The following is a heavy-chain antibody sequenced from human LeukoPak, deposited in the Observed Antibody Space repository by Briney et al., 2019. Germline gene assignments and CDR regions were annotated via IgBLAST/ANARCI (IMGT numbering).Heavy chain of an antibody. CDR1: GGSIGSTNYY. V-gene: IGHV4-39*07. Sequence: PSETLSLTCTVSGGSIGSTNYYWGWIRQPPGKGLEWIANIYYSGSTYYNPSLKSRVTISVDTSKNQFSLKLSSVTAADTAVYYCARGRYYFDYWGQGTLVTVSS. J-gene: IGHJ4*02. CDR3: ARGRYYFDY. CDR2: IYYSGST.